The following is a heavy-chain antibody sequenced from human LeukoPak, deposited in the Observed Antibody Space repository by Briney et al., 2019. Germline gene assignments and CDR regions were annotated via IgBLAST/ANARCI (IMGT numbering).Heavy chain of an antibody. J-gene: IGHJ4*02. CDR2: ISGSGGST. CDR1: GFTFSSYA. Sequence: GGSLRLSCAASGFTFSSYAMSWVRQAPGKGLEWVSTISGSGGSTYYADSVKGRFTISRDNSKNTLSLQMNSLRAEDTAVYYCAKALTKITMIVGGDSWGQGTLVTVSS. V-gene: IGHV3-23*01. D-gene: IGHD3-22*01. CDR3: AKALTKITMIVGGDS.